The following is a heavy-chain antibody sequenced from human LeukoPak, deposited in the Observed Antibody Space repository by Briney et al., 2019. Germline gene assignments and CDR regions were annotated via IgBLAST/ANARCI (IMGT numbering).Heavy chain of an antibody. CDR2: ISSSSSYI. J-gene: IGHJ4*02. CDR3: ARDLSYDFWSGYFGNDY. Sequence: GGSLRLSCAASGFTFSSYSMNWVRQAPGKGLEWVSSISSSSSYIYYADSVKGRFTISRDNAKNSPYLQMNSLRAEDTAVYYCARDLSYDFWSGYFGNDYWGQGTLVTVSS. D-gene: IGHD3-3*01. CDR1: GFTFSSYS. V-gene: IGHV3-21*01.